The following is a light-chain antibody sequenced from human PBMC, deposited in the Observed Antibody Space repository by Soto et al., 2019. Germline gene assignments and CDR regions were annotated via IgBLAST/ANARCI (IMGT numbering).Light chain of an antibody. CDR3: QQYNSSTWK. J-gene: IGKJ1*01. CDR2: KAS. Sequence: DIQMTQSPSTLSASVGDRVTITCRASQSISSWLAWYQQKPGKAPKLLIYKASSLESGVPSRFSGSGSGTEFNLTISSLQPDDFATYYCQQYNSSTWKFGQGTKVEL. CDR1: QSISSW. V-gene: IGKV1-5*03.